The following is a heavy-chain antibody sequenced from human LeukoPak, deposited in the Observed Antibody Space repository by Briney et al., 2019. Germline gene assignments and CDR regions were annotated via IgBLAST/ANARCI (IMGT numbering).Heavy chain of an antibody. CDR1: GGSISSSSYY. CDR3: ARDLIYGSGSYYLDLDY. J-gene: IGHJ4*02. CDR2: IYYSGST. Sequence: PSETLSLTCTVSGGSISSSSYYWGWIRQPPGKGLEWIGSIYYSGSTYYNTSLKSRVTISVDTSKNQFSLKLSSVTAADTAVYYCARDLIYGSGSYYLDLDYWGQGTLVTVSS. V-gene: IGHV4-39*02. D-gene: IGHD3-10*01.